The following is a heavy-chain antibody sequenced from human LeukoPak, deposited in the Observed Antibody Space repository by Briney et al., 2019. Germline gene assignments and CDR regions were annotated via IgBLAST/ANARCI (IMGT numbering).Heavy chain of an antibody. CDR1: GFTFSSYS. V-gene: IGHV3-48*01. CDR2: ISSSSSTI. D-gene: IGHD6-13*01. J-gene: IGHJ4*02. Sequence: GGSLRLSCAASGFTFSSYSMNWVRQAPGKGLEWVSYISSSSSTIYYADSVKGRFTISRDNAKNSLYLQMNSLRAEDTAVYYCARDGSSWYFLDFDYWGQGTLVTVSS. CDR3: ARDGSSWYFLDFDY.